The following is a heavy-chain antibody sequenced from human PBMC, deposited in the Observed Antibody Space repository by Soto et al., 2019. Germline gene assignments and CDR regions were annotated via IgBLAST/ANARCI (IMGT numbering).Heavy chain of an antibody. CDR3: AKGDSSSYYYYYGMDV. CDR2: ISGSGGST. D-gene: IGHD6-6*01. V-gene: IGHV3-23*01. Sequence: GGSLRLSCAASGFTFSSYAMSWVRQAPGKGLEWVSAISGSGGSTYYADSVKGRFTISRDNSKGTLYLQMNSLRAEDTAVYYCAKGDSSSYYYYYGMDVWGQGTTVTVSS. CDR1: GFTFSSYA. J-gene: IGHJ6*02.